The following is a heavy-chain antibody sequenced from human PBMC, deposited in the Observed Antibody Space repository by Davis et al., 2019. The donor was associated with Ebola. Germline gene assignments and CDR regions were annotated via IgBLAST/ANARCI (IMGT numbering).Heavy chain of an antibody. CDR3: VLWLVSYFDY. CDR1: GGSFSGYY. Sequence: MPSETLSLTCAVYGGSFSGYYWSWIRQPPGKGLEWIGEINHSGSTNYNPSLKSRVTISVDTSKNQFSLKLSSVTAADTAVYYCVLWLVSYFDYWGQGTLVTVSS. V-gene: IGHV4-34*01. J-gene: IGHJ4*02. CDR2: INHSGST. D-gene: IGHD6-19*01.